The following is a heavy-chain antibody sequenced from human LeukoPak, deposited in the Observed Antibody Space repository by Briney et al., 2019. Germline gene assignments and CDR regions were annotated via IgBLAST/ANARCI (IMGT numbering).Heavy chain of an antibody. J-gene: IGHJ6*03. CDR1: GGTFSSYA. CDR2: IIPIFGTA. CDR3: ARYGPYDFWSGYPRLYYMDV. Sequence: ASVKVSCKASGGTFSSYAISWLRQAPGQGLEWMGGIIPIFGTANYAQKFQGRVTITTDESTSTAYMELSSLRSEDTAVYYCARYGPYDFWSGYPRLYYMDVWGKGTTVTVSS. D-gene: IGHD3-3*01. V-gene: IGHV1-69*05.